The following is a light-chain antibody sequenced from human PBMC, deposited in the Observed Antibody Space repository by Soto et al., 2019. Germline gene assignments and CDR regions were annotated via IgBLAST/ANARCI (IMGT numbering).Light chain of an antibody. J-gene: IGKJ3*01. Sequence: EIVLTQSPGTLSLSPGERATLSCRASQSVSSDYLVWYQQKPGLPPRLLIYGASRRATGIPDRFSGSGSGTDFILTISRLEPEDFAVYYCQHYDNTPPSVTVGPGTKVD. CDR1: QSVSSDY. V-gene: IGKV3-20*01. CDR3: QHYDNTPPSVT. CDR2: GAS.